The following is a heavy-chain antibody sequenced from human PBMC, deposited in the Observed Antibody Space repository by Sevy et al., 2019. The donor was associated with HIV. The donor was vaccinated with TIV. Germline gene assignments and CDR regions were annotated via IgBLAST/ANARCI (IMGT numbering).Heavy chain of an antibody. J-gene: IGHJ4*02. V-gene: IGHV3-7*01. CDR1: GFTFSIYW. CDR2: IKPDGSKK. Sequence: GGSLRLSCAASGFTFSIYWMTRVRQAPGKGLEWVANIKPDGSKKYYVDSVKGRFTISRDNAKNSLYLQMNSLRAEDTAVYYCARAIALADSYCGQGTQVTVSS. D-gene: IGHD6-13*01. CDR3: ARAIALADSY.